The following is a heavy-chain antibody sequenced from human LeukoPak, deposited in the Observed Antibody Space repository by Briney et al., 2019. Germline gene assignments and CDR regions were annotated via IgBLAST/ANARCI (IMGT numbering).Heavy chain of an antibody. D-gene: IGHD4-17*01. V-gene: IGHV3-30-3*01. J-gene: IGHJ6*02. Sequence: PGGSLRLSCVASGFTFSSYAMHWARQAPGKGLERVAVIAFDGSNALYADSVKGRFTISRDISKSTLYLEMNSLKAEDSAIYYCSRGRYGDYSRSGYYYGMDVWGQGTTVTVSS. CDR2: IAFDGSNA. CDR1: GFTFSSYA. CDR3: SRGRYGDYSRSGYYYGMDV.